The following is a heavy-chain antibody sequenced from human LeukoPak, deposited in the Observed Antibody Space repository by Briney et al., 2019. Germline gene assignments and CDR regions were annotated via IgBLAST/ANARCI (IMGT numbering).Heavy chain of an antibody. J-gene: IGHJ4*02. CDR1: GFTFSSYG. D-gene: IGHD6-19*01. CDR3: AKDLGRYSSGWYSFFDY. CDR2: ISYDGSNK. V-gene: IGHV3-30*18. Sequence: GGSLRLSCAASGFTFSSYGMHWVRQAPGKGLEWVAVISYDGSNKYYADSVKGRFTISRDNSKNTLYLQMNSLRAEDTAVYYCAKDLGRYSSGWYSFFDYWGQGTLVTVSS.